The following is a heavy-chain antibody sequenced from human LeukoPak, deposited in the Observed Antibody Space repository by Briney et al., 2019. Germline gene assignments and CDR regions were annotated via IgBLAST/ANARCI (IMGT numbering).Heavy chain of an antibody. CDR3: ARNYYGSGSFTVPYYYYGMDV. Sequence: GGSLRLSCAASGFTFSSYWMHWVRQAPGKGLVWVSRINSDGSSTSYADSVKGRFTISRDNAKNTLYLQMNSLRAEDTAVYYCARNYYGSGSFTVPYYYYGMDVWGQGTTVTVSS. CDR1: GFTFSSYW. J-gene: IGHJ6*02. CDR2: INSDGSST. D-gene: IGHD3-10*01. V-gene: IGHV3-74*01.